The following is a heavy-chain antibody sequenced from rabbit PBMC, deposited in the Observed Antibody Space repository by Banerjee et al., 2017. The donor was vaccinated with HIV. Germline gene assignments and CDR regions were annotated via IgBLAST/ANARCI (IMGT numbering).Heavy chain of an antibody. D-gene: IGHD6-1*01. CDR1: GLDFSNYW. J-gene: IGHJ6*01. CDR2: IGIDSGST. CDR3: AREYGGDVGNAYATRLDL. V-gene: IGHV1S40*01. Sequence: QSLEESGGDLVKPGASLTLTCTASGLDFSNYWICWVRQAPEKGLEWIACIGIDSGSTYYANWAEGRFTISKTSSTTVTLEMTSLTAADTATYFCAREYGGDVGNAYATRLDLWGPGTLVTVS.